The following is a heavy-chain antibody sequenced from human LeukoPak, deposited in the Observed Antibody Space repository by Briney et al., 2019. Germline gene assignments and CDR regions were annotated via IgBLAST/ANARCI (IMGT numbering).Heavy chain of an antibody. D-gene: IGHD3-9*01. CDR1: GFTFSSYS. CDR3: ARDLSYYDILTGRQFDY. J-gene: IGHJ4*02. CDR2: ISSSSSYI. Sequence: PGGSLRLSCAASGFTFSSYSMNWVRQAPGKGLEWVSSISSSSSYIFYADSVKGRFTISRDNYKNSLYLQMNSLRAEGTAVYYCARDLSYYDILTGRQFDYWGRGTLVTVSS. V-gene: IGHV3-21*01.